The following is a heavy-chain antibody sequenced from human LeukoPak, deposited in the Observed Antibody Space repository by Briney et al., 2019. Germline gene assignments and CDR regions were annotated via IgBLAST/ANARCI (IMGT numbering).Heavy chain of an antibody. Sequence: GGSLRLSCAASGFTFSSSWMSWVRQAPGKGLEWVANIKQDGTEKYFVDSVKGRFTISRDNAKNSLYLQMNSLRAEDTAVYYCARGHSSGWRISTRPLHYWGQGTLVTVSS. CDR3: ARGHSSGWRISTRPLHY. V-gene: IGHV3-7*01. J-gene: IGHJ4*02. CDR1: GFTFSSSW. CDR2: IKQDGTEK. D-gene: IGHD6-19*01.